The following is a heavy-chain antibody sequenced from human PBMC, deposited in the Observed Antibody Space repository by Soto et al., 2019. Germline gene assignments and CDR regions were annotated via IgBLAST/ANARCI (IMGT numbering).Heavy chain of an antibody. D-gene: IGHD3-22*01. CDR3: ARDGTLYDSSGYYYLY. CDR2: IIPLFGKA. V-gene: IGHV1-69*13. Sequence: SVKVSCKASGGTFSRYAISWVRQAPGQGLEWMGGIIPLFGKANYAQKFQGRVTITADESTSTAYMELSSLRSEDTAVYYCARDGTLYDSSGYYYLYWVQGTLVTVSS. J-gene: IGHJ4*02. CDR1: GGTFSRYA.